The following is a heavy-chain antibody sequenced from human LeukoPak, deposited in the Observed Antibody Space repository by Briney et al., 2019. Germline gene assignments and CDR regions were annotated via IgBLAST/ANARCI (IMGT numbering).Heavy chain of an antibody. CDR1: GFTFTKYA. CDR2: IGGSGTKT. D-gene: IGHD3-3*01. V-gene: IGHV3-23*01. CDR3: AKEGLRVGRFLEWLLWDRWFDP. Sequence: GGSLRLSCAASGFTFTKYAMSWVRQAAGKGLEWVSAIGGSGTKTFYAESVKGRFTISRDNSNNILFLQMDSLRAEDTAMYYCAKEGLRVGRFLEWLLWDRWFDPWGQGTLVTVSS. J-gene: IGHJ5*02.